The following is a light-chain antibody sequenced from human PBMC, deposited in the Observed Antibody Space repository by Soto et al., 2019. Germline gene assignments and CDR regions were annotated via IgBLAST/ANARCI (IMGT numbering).Light chain of an antibody. CDR1: SSDVGGYNY. V-gene: IGLV2-14*01. CDR2: EVS. CDR3: SSYTSSFTVV. Sequence: QSALTQPASVSGSPGQSITISCTGTSSDVGGYNYVSWYQQHPGKVPKLMIYEVSNRPSGVSNRFSGSKSGNTASLTISGLQAEDEADYYCSSYTSSFTVVFGGGTQLTVL. J-gene: IGLJ2*01.